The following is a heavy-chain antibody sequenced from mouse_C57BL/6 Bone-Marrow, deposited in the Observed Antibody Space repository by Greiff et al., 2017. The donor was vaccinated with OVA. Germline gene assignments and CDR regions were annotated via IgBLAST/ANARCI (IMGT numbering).Heavy chain of an antibody. CDR1: GFSFNSYCF. CDR2: TFYSGIT. J-gene: IGHJ4*01. CDR3: AREDYSNYDYAMDY. D-gene: IGHD2-5*01. Sequence: EVQLQESGPSLVRPSQSLSLTCTVSGFSFNSYCFWNWIRQPPGNQLEYIGYTFYSGITYYNPSLESRTYITRDTSKNQFSLKLSSVTTEDTATYYCAREDYSNYDYAMDYWGQGTSVTVSA. V-gene: IGHV3-3*01.